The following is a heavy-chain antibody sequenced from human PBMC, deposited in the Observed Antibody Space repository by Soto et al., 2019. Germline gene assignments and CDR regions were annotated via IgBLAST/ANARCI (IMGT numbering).Heavy chain of an antibody. V-gene: IGHV1-69*01. CDR1: GGTFSNFV. J-gene: IGHJ4*02. D-gene: IGHD2-21*01. CDR3: PRTPILVGETTNENHYDY. Sequence: QVQLVQSGAEEKKPGSSVKVSCKASGGTFSNFVISWVRQAPGQGLEWMAGNIPILGTANYAQRFQGRITIVAEECTGTTYMELASLRSEDTAVYYCPRTPILVGETTNENHYDYCGQGTLVTGSS. CDR2: NIPILGTA.